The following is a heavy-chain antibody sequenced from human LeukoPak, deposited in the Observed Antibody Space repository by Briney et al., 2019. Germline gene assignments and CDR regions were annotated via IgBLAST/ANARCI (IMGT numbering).Heavy chain of an antibody. CDR1: GFTFSSYE. CDR2: ISSSGSTI. Sequence: GGSLRLSCAASGFTFSSYEMNWVRQAPGKGLEWVSYISSSGSTIYYADSVKGRFTISRDNAKNSLYLQMNGLRAEDTAVYYCARAKRDGYNSFDYWGQGTLVTVSS. CDR3: ARAKRDGYNSFDY. J-gene: IGHJ4*02. V-gene: IGHV3-48*03. D-gene: IGHD5-24*01.